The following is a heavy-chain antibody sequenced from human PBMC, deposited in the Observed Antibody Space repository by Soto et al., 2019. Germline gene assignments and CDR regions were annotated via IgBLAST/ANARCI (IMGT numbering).Heavy chain of an antibody. Sequence: HPGGSLRLSCAASGFTFSSYGMHWVRQAPGKGLEWVAIIWYDGSNKYYVDSVKGRFTISRDNSKNTLYLQMNSLRAEDTAVYYSARVNPDSAFDIWGQGTMVTVSS. V-gene: IGHV3-33*01. J-gene: IGHJ3*02. D-gene: IGHD3-22*01. CDR1: GFTFSSYG. CDR3: ARVNPDSAFDI. CDR2: IWYDGSNK.